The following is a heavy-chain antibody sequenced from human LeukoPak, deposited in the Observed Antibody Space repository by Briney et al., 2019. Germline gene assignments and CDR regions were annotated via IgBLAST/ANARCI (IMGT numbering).Heavy chain of an antibody. CDR3: ARGETALTSHLDH. Sequence: PGGSLRLSCAASGFTFSSYSLNWVRQAPGKGLEWLSYISVRSSSIYYADSVKGRFTISRDDAKDSLYLQMNSLRDEDTAVYYSARGETALTSHLDHCGQGTLVTVSS. J-gene: IGHJ4*02. V-gene: IGHV3-48*02. CDR1: GFTFSSYS. D-gene: IGHD2-2*01. CDR2: ISVRSSSI.